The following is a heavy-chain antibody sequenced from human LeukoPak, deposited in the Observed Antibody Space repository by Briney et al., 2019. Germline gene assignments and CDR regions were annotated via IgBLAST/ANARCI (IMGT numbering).Heavy chain of an antibody. CDR2: ISTTGRTI. V-gene: IGHV3-48*03. J-gene: IGHJ4*02. CDR3: ARSWDTAMAYFDY. Sequence: PGGSLRLSCAASGFAFSGYEMNWVRQAPGKGLEWISYISTTGRTIYYADSVKGRFTISRDNAKNSLYLQMNSPRAEDTAVYYCARSWDTAMAYFDYWGQGTLVTVSS. CDR1: GFAFSGYE. D-gene: IGHD5-18*01.